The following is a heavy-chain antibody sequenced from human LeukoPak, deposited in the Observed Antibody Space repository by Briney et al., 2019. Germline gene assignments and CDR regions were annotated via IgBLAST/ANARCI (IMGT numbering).Heavy chain of an antibody. D-gene: IGHD3-16*01. V-gene: IGHV4-39*07. Sequence: PSETLSLTCTVSGGSISSSSYYWGWIRQPPGKGLEWIGYIYHSGSTYYNPSLKSRVTISVDRSKNQFSLKLSSVTAADTAVYYCARASSYGQFDPWGQGTLVTVSS. CDR2: IYHSGST. CDR1: GGSISSSSYY. J-gene: IGHJ5*02. CDR3: ARASSYGQFDP.